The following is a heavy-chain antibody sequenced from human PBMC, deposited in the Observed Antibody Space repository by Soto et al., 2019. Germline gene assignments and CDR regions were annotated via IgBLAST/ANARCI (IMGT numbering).Heavy chain of an antibody. V-gene: IGHV1-8*01. Sequence: ASVKVSCKASGYTFTSYDINWVRQATGQGLEWMGWMNPNSGNTGYAQKFQGRVTMTRNTSISTAYMELSSLRSEDTAVYYCARGADITTIETEFDPWGQGTLVTVSS. CDR3: ARGADITTIETEFDP. D-gene: IGHD3-3*01. CDR1: GYTFTSYD. J-gene: IGHJ5*02. CDR2: MNPNSGNT.